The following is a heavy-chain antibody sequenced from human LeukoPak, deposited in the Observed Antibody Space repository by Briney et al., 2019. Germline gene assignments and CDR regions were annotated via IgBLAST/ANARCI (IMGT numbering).Heavy chain of an antibody. V-gene: IGHV3-30-3*01. CDR3: AREVPGGYNYFDY. D-gene: IGHD5-24*01. Sequence: GGSLRLSCAASGFTFSSYAMHWVRQAPGKGLEWVAVISYDGSNKYYADSVKGRFTISRDNSKNTLYLQMNSLRAEDTAVYYCAREVPGGYNYFDYWGQGTLVTVSS. J-gene: IGHJ4*02. CDR2: ISYDGSNK. CDR1: GFTFSSYA.